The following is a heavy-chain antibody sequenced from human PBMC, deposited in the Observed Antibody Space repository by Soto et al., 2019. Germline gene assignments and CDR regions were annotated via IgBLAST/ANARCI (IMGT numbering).Heavy chain of an antibody. CDR3: AREYTAWPLAYGLDV. CDR2: ISSRSDI. Sequence: GGSLRLSCAASGFTFSSYAMSWVRQAPGKGLEWVSSISSRSDIYYADSVKGRFTISRDNAKNSVSLQMNSLRAEDTAVYYCAREYTAWPLAYGLDVWGQGTTVTVSS. CDR1: GFTFSSYA. J-gene: IGHJ6*02. V-gene: IGHV3-21*01. D-gene: IGHD2-2*02.